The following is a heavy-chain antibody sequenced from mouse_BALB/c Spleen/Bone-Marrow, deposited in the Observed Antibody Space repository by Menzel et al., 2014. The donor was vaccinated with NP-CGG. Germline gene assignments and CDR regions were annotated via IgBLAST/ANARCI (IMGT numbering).Heavy chain of an antibody. V-gene: IGHV1S16*01. CDR2: INPSNGGT. Sequence: SGAELVKPGASVKLPCKASGYTFTSYYMYWVKQRPGQGLEWIGEINPSNGGTNFNEKFKSKATLTVDKSSSTAYMQLSSLTSEDSAVYYCTRGRRDAMDYWGQGTSVTVSS. CDR3: TRGRRDAMDY. CDR1: GYTFTSYY. J-gene: IGHJ4*01.